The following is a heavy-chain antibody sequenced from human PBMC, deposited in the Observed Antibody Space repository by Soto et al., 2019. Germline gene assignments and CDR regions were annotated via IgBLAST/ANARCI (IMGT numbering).Heavy chain of an antibody. CDR3: ARDQSDEQWLVFWYY. D-gene: IGHD6-19*01. CDR1: GGSISSSSYY. V-gene: IGHV4-39*07. CDR2: IYYSGST. J-gene: IGHJ4*02. Sequence: SETLSLTCTVSGGSISSSSYYWGWIRQPPGKGLEWIGNIYYSGSTYYNPSLTSRVTISVDTSKNQFSLKLSSVTAADTAVYYCARDQSDEQWLVFWYYWGQGTLVTVSS.